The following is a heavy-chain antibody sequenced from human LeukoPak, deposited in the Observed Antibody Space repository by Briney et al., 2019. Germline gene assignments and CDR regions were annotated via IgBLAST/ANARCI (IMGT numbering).Heavy chain of an antibody. CDR3: ARTHYDILTGLYFDY. D-gene: IGHD3-9*01. V-gene: IGHV4-59*01. J-gene: IGHJ4*02. Sequence: SETLSLTCTVSGASISSYYWSWIRQPPGKGLEWIGYIYYSGSTNYNPSLKSRVTISVDTSKNQFSLNLSSVTAADTAVYYCARTHYDILTGLYFDYWGQGTLVTVSS. CDR2: IYYSGST. CDR1: GASISSYY.